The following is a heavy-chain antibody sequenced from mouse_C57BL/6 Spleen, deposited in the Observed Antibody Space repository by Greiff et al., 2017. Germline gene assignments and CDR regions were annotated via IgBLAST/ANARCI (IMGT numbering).Heavy chain of an antibody. CDR3: ARGWVTTGYYAMEY. V-gene: IGHV1-53*01. CDR2: INPSNGGT. Sequence: VQLQQPGTELVKPGASVKLSCKASGYTFTSYWMHWVKQRPGQGLEWIGNINPSNGGTNYNEKFKSKSTLTVDKASSTAYMQLSSLTSEDSAVYYCARGWVTTGYYAMEYWGQGTSVTVSS. J-gene: IGHJ4*01. D-gene: IGHD2-2*01. CDR1: GYTFTSYW.